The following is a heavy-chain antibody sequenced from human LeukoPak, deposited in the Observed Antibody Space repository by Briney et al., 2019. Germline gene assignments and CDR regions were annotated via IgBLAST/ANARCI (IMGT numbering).Heavy chain of an antibody. CDR3: ARAPPGFYYDSSGYPLDY. CDR2: INHSGST. CDR1: GGSFSGYY. V-gene: IGHV4-34*01. Sequence: SETLSLTCAVYGGSFSGYYWSWIRQPPGKGLEWIGEINHSGSTNYNPSLKSRVTISVDTSKNQFSLKLSSVTAADTAVYYCARAPPGFYYDSSGYPLDYWGQGTLVTVSS. J-gene: IGHJ4*02. D-gene: IGHD3-22*01.